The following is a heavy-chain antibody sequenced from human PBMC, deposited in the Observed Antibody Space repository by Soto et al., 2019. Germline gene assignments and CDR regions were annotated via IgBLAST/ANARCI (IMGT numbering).Heavy chain of an antibody. V-gene: IGHV2-26*01. J-gene: IGHJ3*02. Sequence: QVTLKESGPVLVKPTETLTLTCTVSGFSLSNARMGVSWIRQPPGKALEWLAHIFSNDEKSYSTSLKSRLTVSKDTSKSQVVLTLTNMDPVDTATYYCARINLGQYDAFDIWGQGTMVTFSS. D-gene: IGHD4-4*01. CDR2: IFSNDEK. CDR1: GFSLSNARMG. CDR3: ARINLGQYDAFDI.